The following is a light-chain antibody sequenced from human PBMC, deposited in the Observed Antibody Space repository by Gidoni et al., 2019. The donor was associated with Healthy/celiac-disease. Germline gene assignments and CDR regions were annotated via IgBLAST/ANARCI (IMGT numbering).Light chain of an antibody. Sequence: DIVLTQSPAILSLSPGERATLSGRASQRVSSYLAWYQQKPGQAPRLLLYDASNRATGIPARFSGSGSGTYCTLTISSLEPEDFAVDYCQQRSNWPPLTCGGETKVEIK. CDR2: DAS. CDR1: QRVSSY. CDR3: QQRSNWPPLT. J-gene: IGKJ4*01. V-gene: IGKV3-11*01.